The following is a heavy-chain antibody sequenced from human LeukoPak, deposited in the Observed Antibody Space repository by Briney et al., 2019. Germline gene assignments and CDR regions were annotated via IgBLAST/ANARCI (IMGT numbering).Heavy chain of an antibody. Sequence: GGXLRLSCAASGFTFDDYGMSWVRQAPGKGLEGVSGINWNGVITVYSFSLKALFTISRDNSKNSLYLQINSLRAEDTALYYCARGQRNRGGSGSYYNKADYWGQGTLVTVSS. D-gene: IGHD3-10*01. V-gene: IGHV3-20*04. CDR3: ARGQRNRGGSGSYYNKADY. CDR2: INWNGVIT. CDR1: GFTFDDYG. J-gene: IGHJ4*02.